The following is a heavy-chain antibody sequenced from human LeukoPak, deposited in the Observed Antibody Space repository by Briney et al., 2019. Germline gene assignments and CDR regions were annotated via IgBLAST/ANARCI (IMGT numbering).Heavy chain of an antibody. CDR3: ARLGSSSWPYYYYYMDV. V-gene: IGHV4-4*09. CDR1: GGSISSYY. J-gene: IGHJ6*03. Sequence: SETLSLTCTVSGGSISSYYWSWIRQPPGKGLEWIGYIYTSGSTNYNPSLKSRVTISVDTSTNQFSLKLSSVTAADTAVYYCARLGSSSWPYYYYYMDVWGKGTTVTVSS. CDR2: IYTSGST. D-gene: IGHD6-6*01.